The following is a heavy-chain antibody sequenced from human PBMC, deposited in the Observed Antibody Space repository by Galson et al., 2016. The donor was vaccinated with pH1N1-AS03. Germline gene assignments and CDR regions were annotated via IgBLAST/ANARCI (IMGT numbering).Heavy chain of an antibody. CDR2: IKPDGSRT. Sequence: SLRLSCAASGFTFSNYWMHWVRQAPGKGLVWVSHIKPDGSRTRYGDSVKGRLTISRDNPKTTLQLEMNSLRADDTAMYFCVRDQGGSDDSWGQGTLVTVSS. CDR1: GFTFSNYW. V-gene: IGHV3-74*01. CDR3: VRDQGGSDDS. D-gene: IGHD6-25*01. J-gene: IGHJ5*01.